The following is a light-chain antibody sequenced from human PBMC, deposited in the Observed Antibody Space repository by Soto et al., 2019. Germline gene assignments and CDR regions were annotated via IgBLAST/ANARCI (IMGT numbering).Light chain of an antibody. CDR1: QAIYNY. V-gene: IGKV1-27*01. CDR3: EKFSAVTT. CDR2: AAS. J-gene: IGKJ4*01. Sequence: DIQMTQSPSSLSSSVGDRVTITCRASQAIYNYLAWYQQKQGKVPTLLISAASTLQSGVPSRFSGSGSGTDFTLTISSLQPEDVATYYCEKFSAVTTFGGGTKVEI.